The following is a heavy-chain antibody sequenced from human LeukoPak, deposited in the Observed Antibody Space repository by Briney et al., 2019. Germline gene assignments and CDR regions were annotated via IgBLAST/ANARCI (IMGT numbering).Heavy chain of an antibody. D-gene: IGHD6-6*01. CDR1: GGTFSSYA. J-gene: IGHJ6*03. CDR3: ARASEWQLAGWYYYYMDV. Sequence: GASVKVSCKASGGTFSSYAISWVRQAPGQGLEWMGGIIPIFGTANYAQKFQGRVTITADESTSTAYMELSSLRSEDTAVYYCARASEWQLAGWYYYYMDVWGKGTTVTVSS. V-gene: IGHV1-69*01. CDR2: IIPIFGTA.